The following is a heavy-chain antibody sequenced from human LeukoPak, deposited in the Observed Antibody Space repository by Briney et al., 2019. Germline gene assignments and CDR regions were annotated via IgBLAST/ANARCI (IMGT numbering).Heavy chain of an antibody. CDR3: ARERTPYYYDSSGYYYRGWFDP. CDR1: GFTFSSYW. D-gene: IGHD3-22*01. Sequence: GGSLRLSCAASGFTFSSYWMSWVRQAPGKGLEWVANIKQDGSEKYYVDSVKGRFTISRDNAKNSLYLQMNSLRAEDTAVYYCARERTPYYYDSSGYYYRGWFDPWGQGTLVTVSS. J-gene: IGHJ5*02. CDR2: IKQDGSEK. V-gene: IGHV3-7*01.